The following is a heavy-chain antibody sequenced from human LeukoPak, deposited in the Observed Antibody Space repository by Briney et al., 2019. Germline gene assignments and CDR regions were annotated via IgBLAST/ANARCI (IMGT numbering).Heavy chain of an antibody. J-gene: IGHJ6*02. D-gene: IGHD6-19*01. CDR1: GGSISSSSYY. CDR3: AGHPVAGNSVYYYGMDV. CDR2: IYYSGST. V-gene: IGHV4-39*01. Sequence: SETLSLTCTVSGGSISSSSYYWGWIRQPPGKGLGWIGSIYYSGSTYYNPSLKSRVTISVDTSKNQFSLNLTSVTAADTAVYYCAGHPVAGNSVYYYGMDVWGQGTTVTVSS.